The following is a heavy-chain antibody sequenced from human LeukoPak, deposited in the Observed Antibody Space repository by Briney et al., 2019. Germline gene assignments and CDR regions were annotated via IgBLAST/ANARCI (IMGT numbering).Heavy chain of an antibody. D-gene: IGHD3-22*01. CDR2: IYYSGST. V-gene: IGHV4-59*01. Sequence: SETLSLTCTVSGGSISSYYWSWIRQRPGKGLEWIGYIYYSGSTNYNPSLKSRVTISVDTSKNQFSLKLSSVTAADTAVYYCARGGYYYDSSGYWGAFDIWGQGTMVTVSS. J-gene: IGHJ3*02. CDR1: GGSISSYY. CDR3: ARGGYYYDSSGYWGAFDI.